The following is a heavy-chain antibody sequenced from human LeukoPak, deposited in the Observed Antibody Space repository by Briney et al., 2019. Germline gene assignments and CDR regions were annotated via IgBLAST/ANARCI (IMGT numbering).Heavy chain of an antibody. CDR3: AGSVGSGYYGYYYYYYMDV. Sequence: SETLSLTCTVSGGSISSYYWNWIRQPPGRGLEWIGYIYYSGSTNYNTSLKSRLTISVDTSKNQFSLKLSSVTAADTAVYYCAGSVGSGYYGYYYYYYMDVWGKGTTVTVSS. J-gene: IGHJ6*03. CDR2: IYYSGST. CDR1: GGSISSYY. V-gene: IGHV4-59*01. D-gene: IGHD3-3*01.